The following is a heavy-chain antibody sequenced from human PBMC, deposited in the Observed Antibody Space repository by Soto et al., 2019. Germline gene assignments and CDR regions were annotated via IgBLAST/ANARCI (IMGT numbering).Heavy chain of an antibody. CDR2: ISSSSSYI. Sequence: VQLVESGGGLVKPGGSLRLSCAASGFTFSSYSMNWVRQAPGKGLEWVSSISSSSSYIYYADSVKGRFTISRDNAKHSLYLQMNSLRAEDTAVYYCAREEEAGVPVNPADPGDYGMDVWGQGTTVTVSS. CDR3: AREEEAGVPVNPADPGDYGMDV. D-gene: IGHD3-10*01. V-gene: IGHV3-21*01. J-gene: IGHJ6*02. CDR1: GFTFSSYS.